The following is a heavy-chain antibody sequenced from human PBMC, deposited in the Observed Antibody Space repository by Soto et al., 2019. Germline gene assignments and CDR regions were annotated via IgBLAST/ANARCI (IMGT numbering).Heavy chain of an antibody. J-gene: IGHJ4*02. CDR1: GFTFSRYS. Sequence: GGSLRLSCAASGFTFSRYSMNWFRRAPGKGLEWVSFINSDSSTKYYAHSVEGRFTISRDNGKNSLYLQMNSLRAEDTAVYYCAPFMTPGVYWGQGSLVTVSS. V-gene: IGHV3-48*01. CDR3: APFMTPGVY. CDR2: INSDSSTK. D-gene: IGHD2-8*01.